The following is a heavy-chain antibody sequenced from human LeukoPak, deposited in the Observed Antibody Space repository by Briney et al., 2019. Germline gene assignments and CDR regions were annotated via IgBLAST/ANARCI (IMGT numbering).Heavy chain of an antibody. V-gene: IGHV4-39*01. Sequence: SETLSLTCTVSGGSISSSSYYWGWIRQPPGEGLEWIGSIYYSGSTYYNPSLKSRVTISVDTSKNQFSLKLSSVTAADTAVYYCARLGVNYDILTGYYLNWFDPWGQGTLVTVSS. D-gene: IGHD3-9*01. CDR2: IYYSGST. J-gene: IGHJ5*02. CDR3: ARLGVNYDILTGYYLNWFDP. CDR1: GGSISSSSYY.